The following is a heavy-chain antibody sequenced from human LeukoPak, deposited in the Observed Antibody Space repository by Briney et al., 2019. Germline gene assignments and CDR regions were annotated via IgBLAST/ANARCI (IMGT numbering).Heavy chain of an antibody. CDR3: AREGGISNYDFHH. Sequence: PGGSLQISCQGSGFSFPSYWIAWGRQVPGKGLEYMGIIYPGDSDIRYSPSFQGQVTMSADKSLTTAYLQWSSLKASDSAMYYCAREGGISNYDFHHWGQGTLVTVSS. V-gene: IGHV5-51*01. J-gene: IGHJ4*02. CDR2: IYPGDSDI. D-gene: IGHD4-11*01. CDR1: GFSFPSYW.